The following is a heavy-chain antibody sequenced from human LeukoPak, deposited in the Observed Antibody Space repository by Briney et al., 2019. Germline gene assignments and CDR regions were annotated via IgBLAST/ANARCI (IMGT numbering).Heavy chain of an antibody. CDR3: APSSGAILDN. Sequence: GGSLRLSCVASGFTFSKYTLSWIRQPPGKGPVWLSRMNSDGSILTYADSVKGRFTISRDNAKNTLFLQMNNLRAEDTAVYYCAPSSGAILDNWGQGALVTVSS. V-gene: IGHV3-74*01. D-gene: IGHD3-10*01. J-gene: IGHJ4*02. CDR1: GFTFSKYT. CDR2: MNSDGSIL.